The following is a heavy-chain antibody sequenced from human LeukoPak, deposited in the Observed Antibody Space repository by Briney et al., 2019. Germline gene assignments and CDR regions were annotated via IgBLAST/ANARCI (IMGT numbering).Heavy chain of an antibody. J-gene: IGHJ5*02. Sequence: ASVKVSCKASGYTFSSYDINWVRQATGQGLEWMGWMNPNSGNTGFAQKFKGRLTMTWDTSLGTAYMELSSLKPEDTAVYYCARVHYQEPNNWFGPWGQGTQVTVSS. CDR1: GYTFSSYD. CDR3: ARVHYQEPNNWFGP. V-gene: IGHV1-8*02. CDR2: MNPNSGNT. D-gene: IGHD2-2*01.